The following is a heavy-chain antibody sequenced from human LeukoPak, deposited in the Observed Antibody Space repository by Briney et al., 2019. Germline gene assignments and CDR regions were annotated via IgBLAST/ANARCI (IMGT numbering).Heavy chain of an antibody. CDR3: ARGGYYDILTGYYGAGAFDI. V-gene: IGHV1-69*04. CDR1: GGTFSSYA. J-gene: IGHJ3*02. CDR2: IIPILGIA. D-gene: IGHD3-9*01. Sequence: ASVKVSCKASGGTFSSYAISWVRQAPGQGLEWMGRIIPILGIANYAQKFQGRVTITADKSTSTAYMELSSLRSEDTAVYYCARGGYYDILTGYYGAGAFDIWGQGTMVTVSS.